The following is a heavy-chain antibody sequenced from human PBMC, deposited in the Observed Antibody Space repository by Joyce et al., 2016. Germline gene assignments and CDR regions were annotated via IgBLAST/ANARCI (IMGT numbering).Heavy chain of an antibody. CDR1: GFTFSTSS. CDR2: ISIDSTYI. V-gene: IGHV3-21*02. Sequence: EVQLVESGGGLVKPGGSLRISCAASGFTFSTSSMSWFRRAPGKCLGWVSAISIDSTYIFYADSVKGRFTVSRDNAKNSLYLQMNSLRAEDTAVFFCARGGIVYDYSMDLWGQGTTVTVSS. J-gene: IGHJ6*02. CDR3: ARGGIVYDYSMDL. D-gene: IGHD3-22*01.